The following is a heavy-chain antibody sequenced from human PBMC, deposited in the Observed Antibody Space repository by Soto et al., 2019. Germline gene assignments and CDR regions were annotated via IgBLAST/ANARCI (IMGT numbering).Heavy chain of an antibody. CDR3: VRGVIAANCFDY. CDR1: GFTFNSYW. D-gene: IGHD2-15*01. V-gene: IGHV3-74*01. J-gene: IGHJ4*02. Sequence: EVQLAESGGGLVQPGGSLRLSCAASGFTFNSYWMHWVRQVPGKGLVWVSRINNDGSTTNYADSVKGRFTISRENARNTVYLQMNSLRADDTAVYYCVRGVIAANCFDYWGQGTLVTVSS. CDR2: INNDGSTT.